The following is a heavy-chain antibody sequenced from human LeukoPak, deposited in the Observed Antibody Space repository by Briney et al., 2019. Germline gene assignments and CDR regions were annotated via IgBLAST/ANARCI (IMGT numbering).Heavy chain of an antibody. J-gene: IGHJ4*02. Sequence: PSETLSLTCTVSGGSISSYYWSWIRQPPGKGLEWIGEINHSGTTNYNPSLKSRVTISVDTSKNQFSLDLISVTAADTAVYYCARGSRDRRQQFDYWGQGTLVTVSS. V-gene: IGHV4-34*01. CDR3: ARGSRDRRQQFDY. CDR2: INHSGTT. CDR1: GGSISSYY. D-gene: IGHD5-24*01.